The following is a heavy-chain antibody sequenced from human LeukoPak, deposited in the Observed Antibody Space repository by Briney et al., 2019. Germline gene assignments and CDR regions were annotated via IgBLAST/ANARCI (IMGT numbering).Heavy chain of an antibody. D-gene: IGHD1/OR15-1a*01. J-gene: IGHJ4*02. CDR3: AKEGTASKPSDLDH. CDR1: GFIFTDYG. V-gene: IGHV3-30*02. Sequence: GGSLRLSCAASGFIFTDYGMHWVRQAPGKGLEWLTFIRYDGSDKYYADSVKGRFTISRDNSKNTLYLQMNSLTSEDTAVYYCAKEGTASKPSDLDHWGRGILVTVS. CDR2: IRYDGSDK.